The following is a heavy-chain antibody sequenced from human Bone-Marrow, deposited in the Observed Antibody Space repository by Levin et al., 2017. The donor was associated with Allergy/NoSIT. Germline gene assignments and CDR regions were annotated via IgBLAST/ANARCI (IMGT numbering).Heavy chain of an antibody. Sequence: SCAASGFTFTTYTMHWVRQAPGKGLAWVAVISYDGDNKYYADSVKGRFTISRDNSKNRLYLQMNSLRAEDTAVYYCARTRGYSYGGSFDYWGQGTLVTVSS. V-gene: IGHV3-30-3*01. CDR3: ARTRGYSYGGSFDY. CDR2: ISYDGDNK. J-gene: IGHJ4*02. D-gene: IGHD5-18*01. CDR1: GFTFTTYT.